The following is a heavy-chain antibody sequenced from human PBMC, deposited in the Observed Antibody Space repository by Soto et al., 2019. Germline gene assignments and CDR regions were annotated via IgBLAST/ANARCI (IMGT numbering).Heavy chain of an antibody. D-gene: IGHD1-26*01. Sequence: QLQLQESGSGLVKPSQTLSLTCAVSGGSISSGGYSWSWIRQPPGKGLEWIGYIYHSGSTYYNPSLKSRVTISVHRSKNQFSLKLSSVTAADMAVYYCARGMGGERSSHGGIDPWGQGTLVTVSS. V-gene: IGHV4-30-2*01. J-gene: IGHJ5*02. CDR1: GGSISSGGYS. CDR3: ARGMGGERSSHGGIDP. CDR2: IYHSGST.